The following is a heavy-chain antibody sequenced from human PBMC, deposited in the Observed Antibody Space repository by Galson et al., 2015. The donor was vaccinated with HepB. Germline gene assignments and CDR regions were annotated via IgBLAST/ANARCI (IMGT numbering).Heavy chain of an antibody. V-gene: IGHV5-51*01. CDR3: ARHEGLLAAGHY. J-gene: IGHJ4*02. Sequence: HSGAEVNKPGESLKISCKGSGYSFTNYWICWVRQMPGKGLEWMGIIYPGDSETTYSPSFQGQVTISADKSISTAYLQWSSLKASDTAMYYCARHEGLLAAGHYWGQGTLVTVSS. CDR2: IYPGDSET. D-gene: IGHD6-13*01. CDR1: GYSFTNYW.